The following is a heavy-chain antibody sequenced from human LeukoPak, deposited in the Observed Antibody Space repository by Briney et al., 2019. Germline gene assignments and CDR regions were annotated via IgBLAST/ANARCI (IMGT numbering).Heavy chain of an antibody. D-gene: IGHD5-18*01. J-gene: IGHJ4*02. Sequence: GGSLRLSCAASGFTFSTYWMSWVRQAPGKGLEWVANIKEDESEKYYVDSVKGRYTISRDNAKNSLSLQMNSLRAEDTAVYYCARGPQATYSYVYFFEYWGQGTLVTVSS. CDR2: IKEDESEK. V-gene: IGHV3-7*04. CDR1: GFTFSTYW. CDR3: ARGPQATYSYVYFFEY.